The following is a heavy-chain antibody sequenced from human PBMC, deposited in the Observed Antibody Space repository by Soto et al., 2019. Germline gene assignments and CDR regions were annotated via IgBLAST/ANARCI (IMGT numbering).Heavy chain of an antibody. CDR2: IYYSGST. D-gene: IGHD2-8*02. J-gene: IGHJ4*02. Sequence: QLQLQESGPGLVKPSQTLSLACTVSGGSFSSGGYYWSWIRQLPGKGLEWIGYIYYSGSTYYNPSLSSRFTISLDKSKNQFSLKLSSVTAADTAVYYCARATSFSGHHGYWGQGTLVTVSS. V-gene: IGHV4-31*03. CDR1: GGSFSSGGYY. CDR3: ARATSFSGHHGY.